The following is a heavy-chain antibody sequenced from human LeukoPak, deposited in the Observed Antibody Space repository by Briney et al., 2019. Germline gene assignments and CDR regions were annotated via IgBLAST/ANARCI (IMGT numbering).Heavy chain of an antibody. CDR1: GGXFSGYY. J-gene: IGHJ3*02. Sequence: PSETLSLTCAVYGGXFSGYYWSWIRQPPGKGLEWIGEINHSGSTNYNASLKSRVTISVDTSKNQFSLKLSSVTAADTAVYYCARGKITIFGVAVDAFDIWGQGTMVTVSS. CDR2: INHSGST. CDR3: ARGKITIFGVAVDAFDI. D-gene: IGHD3-3*01. V-gene: IGHV4-34*01.